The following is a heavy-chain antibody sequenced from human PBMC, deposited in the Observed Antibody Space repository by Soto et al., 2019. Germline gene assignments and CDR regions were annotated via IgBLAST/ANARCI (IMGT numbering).Heavy chain of an antibody. J-gene: IGHJ4*02. CDR3: ARGFSIDWYTYYFDY. Sequence: SETLSLTCTVSGASISGYHWSWIRQPPGKGLECLGYISYSGSTNYNPSLKSRVTMSIDTSKNQFSLKLISVTAADTAVYYCARGFSIDWYTYYFDYWGQGPLVTVSS. CDR1: GASISGYH. V-gene: IGHV4-59*08. D-gene: IGHD3-3*02. CDR2: ISYSGST.